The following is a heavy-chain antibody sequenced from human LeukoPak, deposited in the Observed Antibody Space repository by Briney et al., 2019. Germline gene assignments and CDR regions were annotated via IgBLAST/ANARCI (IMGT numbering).Heavy chain of an antibody. J-gene: IGHJ4*02. CDR3: ARYWGPYDNSGAYFDY. Sequence: SSYGMHWVRQAPGKGLEWIATIHYTGSTYYNPSLKSRVTISVDTSKNQFSLKLSSVTAADTAMYYCARYWGPYDNSGAYFDYWGQGTLVTVSS. V-gene: IGHV4-39*01. D-gene: IGHD3-22*01. CDR1: SSYG. CDR2: IHYTGST.